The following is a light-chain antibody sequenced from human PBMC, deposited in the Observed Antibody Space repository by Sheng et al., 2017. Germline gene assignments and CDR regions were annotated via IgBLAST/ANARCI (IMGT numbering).Light chain of an antibody. J-gene: IGKJ3*01. CDR2: GAS. CDR3: QQYQSTFFT. CDR1: QSVGSK. V-gene: IGKV3-15*01. Sequence: EIVLTQSPATLSVSPGERATLSCRASQSVGSKLAWYQRKPGQSPRLLIYGASTRATGIPARFSGSGSGTDYTLTITSLQPEDFATYYCQQYQSTFFTFGPGTTVDI.